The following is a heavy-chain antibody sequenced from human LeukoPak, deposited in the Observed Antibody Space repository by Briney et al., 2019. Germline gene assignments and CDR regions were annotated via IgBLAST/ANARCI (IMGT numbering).Heavy chain of an antibody. CDR3: ARDHSGLDAFDI. CDR1: GYTLTELS. CDR2: FDPEDGET. V-gene: IGHV1-24*01. Sequence: ASVKVSCKISGYTLTELSMHWVRQAPGKGLEWMGAFDPEDGETVYAQKFQGRVTMTEDTSTDTAYMELSSLRSGDTAVYYCARDHSGLDAFDIWGQGTMVTVSS. D-gene: IGHD5-12*01. J-gene: IGHJ3*02.